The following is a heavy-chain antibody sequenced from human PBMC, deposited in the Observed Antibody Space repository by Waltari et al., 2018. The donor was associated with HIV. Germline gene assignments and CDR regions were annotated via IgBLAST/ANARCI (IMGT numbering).Heavy chain of an antibody. Sequence: QVQLQESGPGLVKPSQTLSLTCTVSGGSISSGSYYWSWIRQPAGKGLEWIGRIYTSGSTNYNPSLKSRVTISVDTSKNQFSLKLSSVTAADTAVYYCARSNYYGSGSYRGYFDLWGRGTLVTVSS. V-gene: IGHV4-61*02. CDR2: IYTSGST. CDR3: ARSNYYGSGSYRGYFDL. CDR1: GGSISSGSYY. J-gene: IGHJ2*01. D-gene: IGHD3-10*01.